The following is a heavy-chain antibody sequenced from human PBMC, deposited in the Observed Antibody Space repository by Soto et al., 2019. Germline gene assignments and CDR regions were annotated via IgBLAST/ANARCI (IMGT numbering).Heavy chain of an antibody. Sequence: KESGPVLVKPTETLTLTCTVSGFSLRNERMVVSWIRQRPGKALEWLAHIFSNDAKSSTTSLKSRLTIAKDTSKSQVVLTMANMDPVDTASYHCARTRYGDYVHWYFDLLGRGTLVTVSS. D-gene: IGHD4-17*01. J-gene: IGHJ2*01. CDR1: GFSLRNERMV. CDR2: IFSNDAK. V-gene: IGHV2-26*01. CDR3: ARTRYGDYVHWYFDL.